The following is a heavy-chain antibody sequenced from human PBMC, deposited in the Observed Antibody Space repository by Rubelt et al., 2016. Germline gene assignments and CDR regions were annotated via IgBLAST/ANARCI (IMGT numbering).Heavy chain of an antibody. CDR2: ISSSSSYI. Sequence: WVRQAPGKGLEWVSSISSSSSYIYYADSVKGRFTISRDNAKNSLYLQMSSLRSEDTAVYYCARVGALAARKIYYFDYWGQGTLVTVSS. J-gene: IGHJ4*02. V-gene: IGHV3-21*04. D-gene: IGHD6-6*01. CDR3: ARVGALAARKIYYFDY.